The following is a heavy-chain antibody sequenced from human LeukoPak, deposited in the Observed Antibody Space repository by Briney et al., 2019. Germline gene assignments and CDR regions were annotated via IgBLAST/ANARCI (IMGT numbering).Heavy chain of an antibody. V-gene: IGHV4-34*01. D-gene: IGHD2-2*01. CDR2: INHSGST. J-gene: IGHJ6*03. CDR1: GGSFSGYY. CDR3: AGGRVVYCSSTSCPRYYYYMDV. Sequence: SETLSLTCAVYGGSFSGYYWSWIRQPPGKGLEWIGEINHSGSTNYNPSLKSRVTISVDTSKNQFSLKLSSVTAADTAVYYCAGGRVVYCSSTSCPRYYYYMDVWGKGTTVTVSS.